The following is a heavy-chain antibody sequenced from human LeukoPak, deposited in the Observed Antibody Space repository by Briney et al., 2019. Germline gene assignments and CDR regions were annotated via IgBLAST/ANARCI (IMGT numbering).Heavy chain of an antibody. J-gene: IGHJ5*02. D-gene: IGHD2-15*01. Sequence: PSETLSLTCTVSGGSISTFYWSWIRQPPGKGLEWIGYIYYTGSTNYNPSLKSRITISVDTSKNQFSLKLSSVTAADTAVYYCAKVRVVAAAVVFDPWGQGTLVTVSS. CDR3: AKVRVVAAAVVFDP. V-gene: IGHV4-59*01. CDR1: GGSISTFY. CDR2: IYYTGST.